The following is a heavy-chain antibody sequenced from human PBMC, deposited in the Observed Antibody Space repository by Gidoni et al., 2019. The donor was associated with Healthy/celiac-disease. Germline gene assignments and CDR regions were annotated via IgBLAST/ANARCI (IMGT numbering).Heavy chain of an antibody. Sequence: QVQLVQSGAEVKKPGASVKVYCKAAGYTFTSYYMHWVRQAPGQGLEWMGIINPSGGSTSDAQKFQGRVTMTRDTSTSTVYMELSSLRSEDTAVYYCARDHWSGYSSGWYGYWGQGTLFTVSS. V-gene: IGHV1-46*01. CDR2: INPSGGST. D-gene: IGHD6-19*01. CDR3: ARDHWSGYSSGWYGY. J-gene: IGHJ4*02. CDR1: GYTFTSYY.